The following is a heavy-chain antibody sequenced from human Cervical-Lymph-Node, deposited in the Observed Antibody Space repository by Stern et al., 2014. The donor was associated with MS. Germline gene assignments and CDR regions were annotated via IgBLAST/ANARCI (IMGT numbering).Heavy chain of an antibody. CDR1: GYTFTGYY. D-gene: IGHD3-22*01. V-gene: IGHV1-2*02. CDR3: ARDRSPLYYYDSSGLG. CDR2: INPNSGGT. J-gene: IGHJ4*02. Sequence: VQLVQSGAEVKKPGASVKVSCTASGYTFTGYYMHWVRQAPGQGLEWMGWINPNSGGTNYAQKFQGRVTMTRDTSISTAYMELSRLRSDDTAVYYCARDRSPLYYYDSSGLGWGQGTLVTVSS.